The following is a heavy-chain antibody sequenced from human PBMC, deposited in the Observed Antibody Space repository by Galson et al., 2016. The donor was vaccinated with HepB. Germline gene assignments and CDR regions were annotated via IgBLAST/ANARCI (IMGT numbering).Heavy chain of an antibody. CDR1: GDSVSSNTAT. CDR2: TFYRSDWHY. V-gene: IGHV6-1*01. CDR3: ARGGYDSIPV. D-gene: IGHD3-9*01. Sequence: CAISGDSVSSNTATWNWIRQSPSRGLEWLGRTFYRSDWHYDYAVSVKGRITINPDTSKNQFSLQLNSVTPVDTALYYCARGGYDSIPVWGLGTLVTVSS. J-gene: IGHJ4*02.